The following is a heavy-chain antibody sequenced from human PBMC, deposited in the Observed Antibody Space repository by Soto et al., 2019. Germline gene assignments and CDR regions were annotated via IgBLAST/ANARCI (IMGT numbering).Heavy chain of an antibody. CDR2: IYYSGST. Sequence: QVQLQESGPGLVKPSQTLSLTCTVSGGSISSGGYYWSWIRQHPGKGLEWIGYIYYSGSTYYNPSLKSRGTTPGDTAKNQFSPKLSSVTAADTAVYYCAIDASSGSRGFQHWGQGTLVTVSS. V-gene: IGHV4-31*03. D-gene: IGHD3-22*01. J-gene: IGHJ1*01. CDR1: GGSISSGGYY. CDR3: AIDASSGSRGFQH.